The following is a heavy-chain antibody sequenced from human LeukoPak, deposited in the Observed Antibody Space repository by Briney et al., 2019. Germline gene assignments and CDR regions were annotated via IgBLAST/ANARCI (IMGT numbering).Heavy chain of an antibody. D-gene: IGHD1-26*01. V-gene: IGHV3-9*01. J-gene: IGHJ3*02. Sequence: PGGSLRLSCAASGFTFDDYAMHWVRQAPGKGLEWISGISRNSGSSGYADSVKGRFTISRDNAKNSLYLQMNSLRVEDTALYYCAKDIKVGVTDAFDTWGQGTMVTVSS. CDR1: GFTFDDYA. CDR3: AKDIKVGVTDAFDT. CDR2: ISRNSGSS.